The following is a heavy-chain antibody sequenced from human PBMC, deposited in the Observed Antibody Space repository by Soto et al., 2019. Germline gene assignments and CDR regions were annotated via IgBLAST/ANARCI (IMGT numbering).Heavy chain of an antibody. CDR3: ARGDATKITVTTYYGMDV. CDR2: IIPVFGTA. V-gene: IGHV1-69*12. J-gene: IGHJ6*02. CDR1: GGTLSNYG. Sequence: QVQRVQSGAEVKKPGSSVKVSCKASGGTLSNYGVSWVRQAPGQGLEWMRGIIPVFGTANYAHKFQGRLTITADESTSTVYMDVSSLRSEDTVVYYCARGDATKITVTTYYGMDVWGQGTTVTVSS. D-gene: IGHD4-17*01.